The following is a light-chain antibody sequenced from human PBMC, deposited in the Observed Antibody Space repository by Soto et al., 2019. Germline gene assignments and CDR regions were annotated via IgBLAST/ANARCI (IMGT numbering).Light chain of an antibody. CDR1: QSIGGF. CDR2: AAS. V-gene: IGKV1-39*01. Sequence: DIQMTQSPSSLSVSVGDIVTITCRASQSIGGFLNWYQQKLGQAPKLLIYAASSLQRWFPSRFSGSVSGTDFTLTINTLQPEDSATDFCQQSHKTPRTFGPWTKVDIK. CDR3: QQSHKTPRT. J-gene: IGKJ1*01.